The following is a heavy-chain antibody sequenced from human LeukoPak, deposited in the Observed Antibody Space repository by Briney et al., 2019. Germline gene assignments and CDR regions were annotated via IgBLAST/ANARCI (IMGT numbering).Heavy chain of an antibody. CDR1: GFTFDDYA. D-gene: IGHD2/OR15-2a*01. Sequence: GRSLGLSCAASGFTFDDYAMHWVRQAPGKGLEWVSGISWNSGSIGYADSVKGRFTISRDNAKNTLYLQMNSLRAEDTAVYYCARPFDHNSIDIWGQGTLVTVSS. CDR2: ISWNSGSI. J-gene: IGHJ4*02. V-gene: IGHV3-9*01. CDR3: ARPFDHNSIDI.